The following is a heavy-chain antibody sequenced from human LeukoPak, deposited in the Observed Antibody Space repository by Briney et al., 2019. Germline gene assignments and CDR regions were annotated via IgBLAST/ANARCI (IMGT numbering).Heavy chain of an antibody. V-gene: IGHV4-59*01. J-gene: IGHJ4*01. D-gene: IGHD5-24*01. CDR1: GGSISSYY. CDR2: IYHSGST. Sequence: SETLSLTCTVSGGSISSYYWTWIRQPPGKGLEWIGHIYHSGSTNYSPPLKSRVTISIGTSKNHFSLKLTSVTAVDTAVYFCARLARDGYTSMIDYGGQGSLVTVSS. CDR3: ARLARDGYTSMIDY.